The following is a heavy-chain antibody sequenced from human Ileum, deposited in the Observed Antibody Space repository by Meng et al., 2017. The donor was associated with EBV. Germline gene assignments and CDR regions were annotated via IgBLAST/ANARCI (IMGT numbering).Heavy chain of an antibody. CDR2: TSHSGST. V-gene: IGHV4-4*02. J-gene: IGHJ4*02. Sequence: QGQLQEPGPGLVKPSETLSRTCAVSGGSISRSDWWSWVRQPPGKGLEWIGETSHSGSTNYSPSLKSRVTISLDKSKNQLSLKLNSVTAADTAVYYCASSDYYRSDYWGQGTLVTVSS. CDR1: GGSISRSDW. D-gene: IGHD3-22*01. CDR3: ASSDYYRSDY.